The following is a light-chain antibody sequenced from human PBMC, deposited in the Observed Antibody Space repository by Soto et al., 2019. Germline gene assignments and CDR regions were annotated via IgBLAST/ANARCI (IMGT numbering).Light chain of an antibody. Sequence: EIVLTQSPGTLSLSPGERATLSCRPSQSVSSTYLDWYRQKPGQAPRLLIYAASSRATGIPDRFSGGASATDFTLTISRLEPEDFAVYYCRHYINSQWTFGQGTKVEIK. CDR3: RHYINSQWT. V-gene: IGKV3-20*01. CDR1: QSVSSTY. CDR2: AAS. J-gene: IGKJ1*01.